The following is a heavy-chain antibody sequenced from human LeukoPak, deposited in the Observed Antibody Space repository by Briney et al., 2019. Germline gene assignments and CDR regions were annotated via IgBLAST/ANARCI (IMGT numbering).Heavy chain of an antibody. Sequence: GGSLRLSCAASGFTFSSYSMNWVRQAPGKGLEWVSSISSSSSYIYYADSVKGRFTISRDNAKNSLYLQMNSLRAEDTAVYYCARMAEGRYSSGYYDVDYWGQGTLVTVSS. CDR2: ISSSSSYI. D-gene: IGHD3-22*01. CDR1: GFTFSSYS. J-gene: IGHJ4*02. CDR3: ARMAEGRYSSGYYDVDY. V-gene: IGHV3-21*04.